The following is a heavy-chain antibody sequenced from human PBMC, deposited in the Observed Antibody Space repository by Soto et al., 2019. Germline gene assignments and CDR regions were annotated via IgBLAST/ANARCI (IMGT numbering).Heavy chain of an antibody. CDR1: GFSFSSYD. Sequence: QVQLVESGGGVVQPGTSLRLSCAASGFSFSSYDIHWVRQAPGKGLEWVAVIWYDGSNKYYADSVKGRFIISRDNSKNTLYLQMNSLSADDTAVYYCARGYSSSRDLGYWGQGTLVTVSS. V-gene: IGHV3-33*01. CDR2: IWYDGSNK. D-gene: IGHD6-13*01. J-gene: IGHJ4*02. CDR3: ARGYSSSRDLGY.